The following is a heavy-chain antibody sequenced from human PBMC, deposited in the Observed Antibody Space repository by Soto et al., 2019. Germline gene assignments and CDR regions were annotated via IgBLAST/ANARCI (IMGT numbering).Heavy chain of an antibody. D-gene: IGHD1-7*01. CDR2: IYYSGNT. CDR3: ARGPFRNWNYAGGWFDP. CDR1: GASIRSANYY. J-gene: IGHJ5*02. V-gene: IGHV4-31*03. Sequence: QMQLQESGPGLVKPSQTLSLTCSVSGASIRSANYYWSWIRQHPGKGLQWIGYIYYSGNTYYNPSLKSRVTISVHTSKSQCSLKLISVTAADTAVYYCARGPFRNWNYAGGWFDPWGQGTLVTVSS.